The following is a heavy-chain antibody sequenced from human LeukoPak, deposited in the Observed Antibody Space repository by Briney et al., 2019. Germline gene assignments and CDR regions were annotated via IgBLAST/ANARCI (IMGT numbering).Heavy chain of an antibody. CDR1: GGSISSSSYY. V-gene: IGHV4-39*01. Sequence: PSETLSLTCTVSGGSISSSSYYWGWIRQPPGKGLEWIGSIYYSGSTYYNPSLKSRVTISVDTSKNQFSLKLSSVTAADTAVYYCARRPSGGTNWFDPWGQGSLVTVSS. CDR2: IYYSGST. D-gene: IGHD1-26*01. CDR3: ARRPSGGTNWFDP. J-gene: IGHJ5*02.